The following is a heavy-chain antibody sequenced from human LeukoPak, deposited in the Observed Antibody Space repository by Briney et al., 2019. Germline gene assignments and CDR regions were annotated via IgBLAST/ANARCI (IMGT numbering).Heavy chain of an antibody. CDR1: GYSFTSYW. J-gene: IGHJ4*02. D-gene: IGHD2-15*01. Sequence: GESLKISCKGSGYSFTSYWIGWVRQMPGKGLEWMGIIYPGDSDTRYSPSFQGQVTISADKSISTAYLQWSSLKASDTAMYYCARHEMGGYCSGGSCYGNSIDYWGQGTLVTVSS. CDR2: IYPGDSDT. V-gene: IGHV5-51*01. CDR3: ARHEMGGYCSGGSCYGNSIDY.